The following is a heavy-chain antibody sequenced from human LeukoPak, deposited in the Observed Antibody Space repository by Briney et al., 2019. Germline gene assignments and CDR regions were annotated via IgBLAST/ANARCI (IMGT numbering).Heavy chain of an antibody. CDR3: AKSRPDYGDYGGY. D-gene: IGHD4-17*01. CDR1: GFPYSSYA. CDR2: NSGSGGSK. V-gene: IGHV3-23*01. Sequence: GGSLRLFCAASGFPYSSYAMRWVPHPPGKGLEWVSANSGSGGSKLCADSVKGRFTISRDNSKNTLYRQMNSLRAEDTAVYYCAKSRPDYGDYGGYWGQGTLVTVSS. J-gene: IGHJ4*02.